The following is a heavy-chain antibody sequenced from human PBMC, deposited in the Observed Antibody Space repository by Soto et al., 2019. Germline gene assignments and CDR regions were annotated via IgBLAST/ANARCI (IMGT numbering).Heavy chain of an antibody. J-gene: IGHJ5*02. CDR1: GFTFSSYA. CDR3: AKDQIVVVPAARVDNWFDP. Sequence: EVQLLESGGGLVQPGGSLRLSCAASGFTFSSYAMSWVRQAPGKGLEWVSAISGSGGSTYYADSVKGRFTISRDNSKNTLYLQMNSLRAEDTAVYYCAKDQIVVVPAARVDNWFDPWCQGTLVTVSS. D-gene: IGHD2-2*01. V-gene: IGHV3-23*01. CDR2: ISGSGGST.